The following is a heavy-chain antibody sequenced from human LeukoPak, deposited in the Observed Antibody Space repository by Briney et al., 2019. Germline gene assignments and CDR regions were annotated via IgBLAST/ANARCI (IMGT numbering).Heavy chain of an antibody. CDR3: ARVVGRNWYLDL. Sequence: SGGSLRLSCAASGFTFSSYEMNWVRQAPGKGLEWVSGIYGRGGTTYYADSVKGRSIVSRDNSKNSLSLQMNSLRAEDTAVYYCARVVGRNWYLDLWGRGTQVTVSS. CDR2: IYGRGGTT. CDR1: GFTFSSYE. J-gene: IGHJ2*01. D-gene: IGHD1-14*01. V-gene: IGHV3-23*01.